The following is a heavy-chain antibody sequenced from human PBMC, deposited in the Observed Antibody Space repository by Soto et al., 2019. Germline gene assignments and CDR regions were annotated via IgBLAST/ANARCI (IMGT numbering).Heavy chain of an antibody. V-gene: IGHV4-34*01. CDR2: INHSGST. J-gene: IGHJ4*02. CDR3: ASQSIVGATGDHRNVAY. Sequence: SETLSLTCAVYGGSFSGYYWSWIRQPPGKGLEWIGEINHSGSTNYNPSLKSRVTISVDTSKNQFSLKLSSVTAADTAVYYCASQSIVGATGDHRNVAYWGQGTLVTVSS. D-gene: IGHD1-26*01. CDR1: GGSFSGYY.